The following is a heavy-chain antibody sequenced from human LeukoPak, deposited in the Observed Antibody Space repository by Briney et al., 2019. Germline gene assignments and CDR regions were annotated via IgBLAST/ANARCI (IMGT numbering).Heavy chain of an antibody. CDR3: AKDYCGGDCYSGWYFDL. CDR1: GFTFDDYA. CDR2: ISYNSDTI. Sequence: GRSLRLSCAASGFTFDDYAMHWVRQAPGKGLEWVSGISYNSDTIAYADSVKGRFTISRDNAKNSLYLQMNSLRAEDTALYYCAKDYCGGDCYSGWYFDLWGRGTLVTVSS. J-gene: IGHJ2*01. V-gene: IGHV3-9*01. D-gene: IGHD2-21*02.